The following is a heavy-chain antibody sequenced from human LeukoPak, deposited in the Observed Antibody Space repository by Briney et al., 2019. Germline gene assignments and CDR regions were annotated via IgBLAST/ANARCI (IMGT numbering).Heavy chain of an antibody. CDR2: IYHSGST. D-gene: IGHD4-17*01. V-gene: IGHV4-30-2*01. CDR3: ARGQGTVTTH. J-gene: IGHJ4*02. CDR1: GGSISSGGYS. Sequence: PSETLSLTCAVSGGSISSGGYSRGWIRQPPGKGLEWIGYIYHSGSTYYNPSLKSRVTISVDRSKNQFSLKLSSVTAADTAVYYCARGQGTVTTHWGQGTLVTVSS.